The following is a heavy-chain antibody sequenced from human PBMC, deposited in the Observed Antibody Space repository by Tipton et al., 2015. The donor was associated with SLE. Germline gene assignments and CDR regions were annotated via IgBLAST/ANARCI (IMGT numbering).Heavy chain of an antibody. V-gene: IGHV4-38-2*01. CDR3: ARRIITGDDAFDI. CDR1: GYSISSGYY. D-gene: IGHD7-27*01. CDR2: IYHSGST. J-gene: IGHJ3*02. Sequence: TLSLTCAVSGYSISSGYYWGWIRQPPGKGLEWIGSIYHSGSTYYNPSLKSRVTISVDTSKNQFSLKLSSVTAADTAVYYCARRIITGDDAFDIWGQGTMVTVSS.